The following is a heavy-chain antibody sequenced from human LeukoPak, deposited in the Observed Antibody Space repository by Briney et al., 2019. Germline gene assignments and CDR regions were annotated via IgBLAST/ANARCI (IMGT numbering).Heavy chain of an antibody. CDR2: MNPNSGNT. Sequence: ASVKVSGKASGYTFTSYDINWVRQATGQGLEWMGWMNPNSGNTGYAQKFQGRVTMTRNTSISTAYMELGSLRSEDTAVYYCARGRLKGESLQNWGQGTLVTVSS. D-gene: IGHD3-10*01. CDR3: ARGRLKGESLQN. V-gene: IGHV1-8*01. J-gene: IGHJ4*02. CDR1: GYTFTSYD.